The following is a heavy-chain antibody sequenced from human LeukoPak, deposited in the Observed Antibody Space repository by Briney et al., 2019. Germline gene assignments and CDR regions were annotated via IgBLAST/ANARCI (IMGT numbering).Heavy chain of an antibody. V-gene: IGHV4-59*11. CDR2: IYYSGST. D-gene: IGHD4-17*01. J-gene: IGHJ4*02. Sequence: SETLSLTCTVSGGSISSHYWSWIRQPPGKGLEWIGYIYYSGSTNYNPSLKSRVTISVDTSKNQFSLKLSSVTAADTAVYYCAREVGDYGDSSFDYWAREPWSPSPQ. CDR3: AREVGDYGDSSFDY. CDR1: GGSISSHY.